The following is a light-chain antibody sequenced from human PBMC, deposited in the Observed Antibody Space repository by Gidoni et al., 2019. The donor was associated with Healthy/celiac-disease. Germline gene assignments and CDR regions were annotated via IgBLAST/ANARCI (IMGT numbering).Light chain of an antibody. V-gene: IGKV3-20*01. CDR3: QQYGSSPVYT. CDR1: QRVSSSY. CDR2: GAS. Sequence: DIVLTQSPGTLSLSPGERATLSCRASQRVSSSYLAWYQQKPGQAPRLLIYGASSRATGIPDRFSGSGSGTDFTLTISRLEPEDFAVYYCQQYGSSPVYTFGQGTKLEIK. J-gene: IGKJ2*01.